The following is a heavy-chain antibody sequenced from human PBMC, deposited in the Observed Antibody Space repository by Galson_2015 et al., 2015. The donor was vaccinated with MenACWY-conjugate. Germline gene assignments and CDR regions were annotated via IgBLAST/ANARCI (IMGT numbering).Heavy chain of an antibody. CDR3: ARMHGGYVDY. Sequence: CAISGDSVSSNSAAWNWIRQSPSRGLEWLGRTYYRSKWNYNYALSVKSRIIINPATSKNQFSLQLNSVTPEDTAVYFCARMHGGYVDYWGQGALVTVSS. J-gene: IGHJ4*02. V-gene: IGHV6-1*01. CDR1: GDSVSSNSAA. D-gene: IGHD2-15*01. CDR2: TYYRSKWNY.